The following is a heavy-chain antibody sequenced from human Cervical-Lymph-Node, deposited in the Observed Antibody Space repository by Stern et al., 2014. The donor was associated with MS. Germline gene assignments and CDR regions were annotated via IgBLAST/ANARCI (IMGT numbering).Heavy chain of an antibody. CDR2: ISYDGSNK. J-gene: IGHJ3*02. V-gene: IGHV3-30-3*01. D-gene: IGHD3-22*01. Sequence: QVQLVESGGGVVQPGRSLRLSCAASGFTFSSYAMHWVRQAPGKGLEWVAVISYDGSNKYYADSVKGRFTISRDNSKNTLYLQMNSLRAEDTAVYYCARDPGIIVVVISGAFDIWGQGTMVTVSS. CDR3: ARDPGIIVVVISGAFDI. CDR1: GFTFSSYA.